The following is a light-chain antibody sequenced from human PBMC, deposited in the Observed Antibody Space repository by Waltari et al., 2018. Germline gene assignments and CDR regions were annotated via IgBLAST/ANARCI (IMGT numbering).Light chain of an antibody. CDR1: NIGRRT. Sequence: SYVLTQPPSVSVAPGQTARIPCGGNNIGRRTVHWYQRRPGQAPVLVVYDDPDRPSGIPERFSGSNAGDTATLTISRVEAGDEADYYCHVWDSSSDPVVFGGGTKLTVL. V-gene: IGLV3-21*02. J-gene: IGLJ2*01. CDR3: HVWDSSSDPVV. CDR2: DDP.